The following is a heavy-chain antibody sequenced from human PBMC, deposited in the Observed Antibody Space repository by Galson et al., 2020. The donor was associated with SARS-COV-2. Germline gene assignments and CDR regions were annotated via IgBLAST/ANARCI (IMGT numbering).Heavy chain of an antibody. V-gene: IGHV4-59*01. CDR2: IYYSGST. CDR3: ARTGEPPLTWPIDY. CDR1: GGSISSYY. J-gene: IGHJ4*02. D-gene: IGHD2-21*01. Sequence: SETLSLTCTVSGGSISSYYWSWIRQPPGKGLEWIGYIYYSGSTNYNPSLKSRVTISVDTSKNQFSLKLSSVTAADTAVYYCARTGEPPLTWPIDYWGQGTLVTVSS.